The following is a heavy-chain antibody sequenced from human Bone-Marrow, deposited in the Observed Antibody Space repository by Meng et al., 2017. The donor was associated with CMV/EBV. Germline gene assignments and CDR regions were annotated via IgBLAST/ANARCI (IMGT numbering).Heavy chain of an antibody. D-gene: IGHD6-6*01. CDR3: ARELEYSSSFDY. J-gene: IGHJ4*02. CDR1: GYSISSGYY. Sequence: SETLSLTCTVSGYSISSGYYWGWIRQPPGKGLEWIGSIYHSGSTYYNPSLKSRVTISVDTSKNQFSLKLSSVTAADTAVYYCARELEYSSSFDYWGQGTRVTVSS. CDR2: IYHSGST. V-gene: IGHV4-38-2*02.